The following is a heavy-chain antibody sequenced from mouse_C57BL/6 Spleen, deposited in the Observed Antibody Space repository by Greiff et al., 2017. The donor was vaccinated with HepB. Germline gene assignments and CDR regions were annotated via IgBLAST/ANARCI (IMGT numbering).Heavy chain of an antibody. CDR2: ISDGGSYT. D-gene: IGHD1-1*01. V-gene: IGHV5-4*03. CDR3: ARAWDGSSVFAY. J-gene: IGHJ3*01. CDR1: GFTFSSYA. Sequence: EVKLVESGGGLVKPGGSLKLSCAASGFTFSSYAMSWVRQTPEKRLEWVATISDGGSYTYYPDNVKGRFTISRDNAKNNLYLQMSHLKSEDTAMYYCARAWDGSSVFAYWGQGTLVTVSA.